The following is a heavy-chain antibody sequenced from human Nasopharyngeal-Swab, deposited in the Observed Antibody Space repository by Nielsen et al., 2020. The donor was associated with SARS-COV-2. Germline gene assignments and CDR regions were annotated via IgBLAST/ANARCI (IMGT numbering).Heavy chain of an antibody. V-gene: IGHV1-45*02. CDR3: ASGQCINGVCNPTDGLDV. D-gene: IGHD2-8*01. J-gene: IGHJ6*02. Sequence: SVKVSCKASGFSITYQFLHWMRQAPGQALEWMGWITPFNGNAKYAQKFQGRVSITRDGSRTTASLELSSLRPDDTAMYFCASGQCINGVCNPTDGLDVWGQGTSVTVSS. CDR1: GFSITYQF. CDR2: ITPFNGNA.